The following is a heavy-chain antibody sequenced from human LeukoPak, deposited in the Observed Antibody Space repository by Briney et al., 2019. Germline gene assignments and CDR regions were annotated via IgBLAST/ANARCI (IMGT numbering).Heavy chain of an antibody. CDR1: GFTFSSYW. V-gene: IGHV4-39*01. Sequence: KPGGSLRLSCAASGFTFSSYWMSWVRQPPGKGLEWIGNLYYSGTTYYNPSFKSRVTISVDTSKNQFSLKLSSVTAADTAVYYCASDRSSWNPGAPYWGQGTLVTVSS. D-gene: IGHD6-13*01. J-gene: IGHJ4*02. CDR2: LYYSGTT. CDR3: ASDRSSWNPGAPY.